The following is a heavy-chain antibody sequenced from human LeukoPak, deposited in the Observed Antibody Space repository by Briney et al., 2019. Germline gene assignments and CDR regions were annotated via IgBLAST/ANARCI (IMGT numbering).Heavy chain of an antibody. CDR3: ARDLKIAENFWSGYKNWFDP. J-gene: IGHJ5*02. Sequence: GASVKVSCKASGYTFTSYYMHWVRQAPGQGLEWMGIINPSGGSTSYAQKFQGRVTMTRDTSTSTVYMELSSLRSEDTAVYYCARDLKIAENFWSGYKNWFDPWGQGTLVTVSS. CDR2: INPSGGST. D-gene: IGHD3-3*01. CDR1: GYTFTSYY. V-gene: IGHV1-46*01.